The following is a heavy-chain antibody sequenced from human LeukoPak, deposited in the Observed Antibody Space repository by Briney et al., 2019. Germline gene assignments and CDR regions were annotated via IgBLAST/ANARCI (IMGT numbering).Heavy chain of an antibody. CDR3: ARDGPAAYA. V-gene: IGHV7-4-1*02. CDR2: TNTNTGNP. Sequence: ASVKVSCKASGYTFTSYAMNWVRQAPGQGLEWMGWTNTNTGNPTYAQAFTGRFVFSLDTSVSTAYLQISSLKADDTAVYYCARDGPAAYAWGQGTMVIVSS. D-gene: IGHD3-16*01. J-gene: IGHJ4*02. CDR1: GYTFTSYA.